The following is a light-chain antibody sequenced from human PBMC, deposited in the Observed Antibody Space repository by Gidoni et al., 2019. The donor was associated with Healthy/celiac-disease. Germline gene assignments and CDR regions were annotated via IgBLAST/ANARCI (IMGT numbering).Light chain of an antibody. V-gene: IGKV1-12*01. Sequence: DIQMTQSPSSVSASVGDRVTITCRASQGISSWLAWYPQKPGKAPKVLIYAASSLQSGVPSRFSGSGSGTDFTLTISRLQPEDVATYYCQQANSFPPTFGQGTKVEIK. CDR2: AAS. CDR3: QQANSFPPT. CDR1: QGISSW. J-gene: IGKJ1*01.